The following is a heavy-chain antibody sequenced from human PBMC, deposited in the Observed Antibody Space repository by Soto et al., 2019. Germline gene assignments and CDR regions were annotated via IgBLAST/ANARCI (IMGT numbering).Heavy chain of an antibody. Sequence: QVQLVQSGAEVKKPGASVRVSCKTSGYTFSSYGINWVRQAPGQGLEWMGGISGYNGNTEYAQSLQGRVTMTMDTYTSTAYIDLTSLRSEDTAIYYCARVYGSGSYSPGQYWGQGTLVNVSS. CDR3: ARVYGSGSYSPGQY. CDR1: GYTFSSYG. V-gene: IGHV1-18*01. J-gene: IGHJ4*02. CDR2: ISGYNGNT. D-gene: IGHD3-10*01.